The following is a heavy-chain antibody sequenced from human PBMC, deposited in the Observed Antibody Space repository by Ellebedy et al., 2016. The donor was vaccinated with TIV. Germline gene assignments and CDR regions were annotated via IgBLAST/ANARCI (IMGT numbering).Heavy chain of an antibody. CDR2: IYHSGST. Sequence: SETLSLTCTVSGYSISSGYYWGWIRQPPGKGLEWIGSIYHSGSTYYNPSLKSRVTISVDTSKNQFSLKLSSVTAADTAVYYCARDATSYRFDPWGQGTLVTVSS. CDR3: ARDATSYRFDP. V-gene: IGHV4-38-2*02. J-gene: IGHJ5*02. CDR1: GYSISSGYY.